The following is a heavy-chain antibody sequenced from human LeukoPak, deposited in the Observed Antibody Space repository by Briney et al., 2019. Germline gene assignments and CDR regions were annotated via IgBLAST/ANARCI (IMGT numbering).Heavy chain of an antibody. V-gene: IGHV1-3*01. CDR3: ARDWGYGMDV. J-gene: IGHJ6*04. Sequence: ATVKVSCKASGYTFTSYAMHWVRQAPGQRLEWMGWINAGNGNTKYSQKFQGRVTMTRDTSASTAYMELSSLRSEDTAVYHCARDWGYGMDVWGKGTTVTVSS. CDR1: GYTFTSYA. D-gene: IGHD3-16*01. CDR2: INAGNGNT.